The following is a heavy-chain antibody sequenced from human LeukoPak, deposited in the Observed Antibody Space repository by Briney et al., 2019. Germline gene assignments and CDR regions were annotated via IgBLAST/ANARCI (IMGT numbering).Heavy chain of an antibody. Sequence: GASVKVSCKTSGYTFTSYAINWVRQAPGQGLEWMGWINTNTGNPTYAQGFTGRFVFSLDTSVSTAYLQISSLKAEDTAVYYCARGGVAYYGSGSYSHYYMDVWGKGTTVTVSS. D-gene: IGHD3-10*01. V-gene: IGHV7-4-1*02. CDR1: GYTFTSYA. CDR3: ARGGVAYYGSGSYSHYYMDV. CDR2: INTNTGNP. J-gene: IGHJ6*03.